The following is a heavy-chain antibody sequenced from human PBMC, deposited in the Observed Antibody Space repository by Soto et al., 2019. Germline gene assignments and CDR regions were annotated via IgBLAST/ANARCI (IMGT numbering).Heavy chain of an antibody. CDR2: INHSGST. D-gene: IGHD3-10*01. J-gene: IGHJ6*02. CDR1: GGSFSGYY. V-gene: IGHV4-34*01. CDR3: ARARFYGSGSYTNSYYYYGMDV. Sequence: PSETLSLTCAVYGGSFSGYYWSWVRQPPGKGLEWIGEINHSGSTNYNPSLKSRVTISVDTSKNQFSLKLSSVTAADTAVYYCARARFYGSGSYTNSYYYYGMDVWGQGTTVTVSS.